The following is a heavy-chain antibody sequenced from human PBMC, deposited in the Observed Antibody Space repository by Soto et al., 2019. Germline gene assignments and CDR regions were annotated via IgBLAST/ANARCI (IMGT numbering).Heavy chain of an antibody. CDR2: INAGNGKT. D-gene: IGHD3-9*01. V-gene: IGHV1-3*01. CDR1: GYTFTSYA. J-gene: IGHJ3*02. CDR3: ARYLRYFDWLPGDHDAFDI. Sequence: QVQLVQSGAEVKKPGASVKVSCKASGYTFTSYAMHWVRQAPGQRLERMGWINAGNGKTKYSQTFQGRVTITRDTSASTAYMEMSSLRSEDTAVYYCARYLRYFDWLPGDHDAFDIWGQGTMVTVSS.